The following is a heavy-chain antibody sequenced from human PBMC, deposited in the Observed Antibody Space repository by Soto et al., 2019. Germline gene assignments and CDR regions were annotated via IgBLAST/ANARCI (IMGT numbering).Heavy chain of an antibody. CDR2: IYYSGST. CDR1: GGSISSGGYY. Sequence: SETLSLTCTVSGGSISSGGYYWSWIRQHPGKGLEWIGYIYYSGSTYYNPSLKSRVTISVDTSKNQFSLKLSSVTAADTAVYYCARGPGGRISGRPGWFAPWGQGTLVTVSS. CDR3: ARGPGGRISGRPGWFAP. J-gene: IGHJ5*02. V-gene: IGHV4-31*03. D-gene: IGHD2-15*01.